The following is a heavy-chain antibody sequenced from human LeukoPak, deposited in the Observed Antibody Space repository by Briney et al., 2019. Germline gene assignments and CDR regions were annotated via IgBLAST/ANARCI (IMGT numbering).Heavy chain of an antibody. CDR1: RYSFTTYW. CDR3: AYAVDGNFWFDP. CDR2: ICPYDSNT. Sequence: GESLTISCQVSRYSFTTYWIGWVRQMPGKGLQWMGIICPYDSNTKYSPSFQGQVTISADKSINTAYLQWSSLQASDTAIYHCAYAVDGNFWFDPWGQGTLVTASS. J-gene: IGHJ5*02. V-gene: IGHV5-51*01. D-gene: IGHD6-19*01.